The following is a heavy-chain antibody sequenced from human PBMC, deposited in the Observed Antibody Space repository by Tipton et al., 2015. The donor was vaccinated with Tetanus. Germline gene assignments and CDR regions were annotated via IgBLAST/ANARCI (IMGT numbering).Heavy chain of an antibody. CDR3: AREADCSGGSCFSGDFDT. J-gene: IGHJ4*02. V-gene: IGHV3-33*01. CDR1: GFTFSTHG. Sequence: SLRLSCAASGFTFSTHGMHWARQAPGKGLEWLAVSWYDGTDKYYADSVKGRFTISRDNSKNTLYLQMNSLRAEDTALYYCAREADCSGGSCFSGDFDTWGQGTQVTVSS. D-gene: IGHD2-15*01. CDR2: SWYDGTDK.